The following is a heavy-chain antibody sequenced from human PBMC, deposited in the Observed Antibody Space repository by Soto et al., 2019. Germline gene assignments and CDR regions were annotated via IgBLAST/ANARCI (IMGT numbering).Heavy chain of an antibody. CDR1: GFTFSSYR. CDR3: ARDPGSDGHDWRFDY. Sequence: VQLVESGGGLVQPGGSLRLSCAASGFTFSSYRMHWVRQAPGQGLVWLSRVYAGGTATNYADSVKGRFTISRDNAKNTMYLQMHSLRAEDTAIYYCARDPGSDGHDWRFDYWGQGVLVTVSS. V-gene: IGHV3-74*01. D-gene: IGHD5-12*01. J-gene: IGHJ4*02. CDR2: VYAGGTAT.